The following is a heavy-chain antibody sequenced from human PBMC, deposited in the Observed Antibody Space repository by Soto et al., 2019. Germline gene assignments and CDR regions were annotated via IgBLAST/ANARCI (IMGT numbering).Heavy chain of an antibody. Sequence: QVQLVESEGGVVQPGRSLRLSCAASGFTFSTTGMHWVRQAPGKGLEWVAMISHDGGSEYYTDSVKGRFTISRDTSKNTLYLQMNSLRPEDTAVYHCAKDLFSSGWYNYFDPWGQGTLVTVSS. J-gene: IGHJ5*02. CDR2: ISHDGGSE. CDR3: AKDLFSSGWYNYFDP. V-gene: IGHV3-30*18. D-gene: IGHD6-19*01. CDR1: GFTFSTTG.